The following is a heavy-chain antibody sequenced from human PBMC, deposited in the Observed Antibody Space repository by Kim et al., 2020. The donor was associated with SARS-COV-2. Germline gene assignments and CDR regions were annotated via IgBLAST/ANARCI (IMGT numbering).Heavy chain of an antibody. CDR2: INKRGNPT. D-gene: IGHD2-15*01. CDR3: ARDHEDAYARGV. CDR1: GFTFNDYA. V-gene: IGHV3-23*01. Sequence: GGSLRLSCVASGFTFNDYAMSWVRHAAGKGLEWVSYINKRGNPTYDADSVKGRFIISRDTSKNSLYLQMNSLRDDDTAIYYCARDHEDAYARGVWGQGT. J-gene: IGHJ6*02.